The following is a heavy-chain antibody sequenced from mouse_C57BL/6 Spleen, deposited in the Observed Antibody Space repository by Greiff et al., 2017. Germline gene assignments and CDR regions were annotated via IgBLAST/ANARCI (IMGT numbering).Heavy chain of an antibody. CDR3: ARTVVAPYWYFDV. CDR1: GYSITSGYD. J-gene: IGHJ1*03. V-gene: IGHV3-1*01. Sequence: EVQLQQSGPGMVKPSQSLSLTCTVTGYSITSGYDWHWIRPFPGTKLEWMGYISYSGSTNYNPSLKSRISITHDTSKNHFFLKLNSVTTEDTATYYCARTVVAPYWYFDVWGTGTTVTVSS. D-gene: IGHD1-1*01. CDR2: ISYSGST.